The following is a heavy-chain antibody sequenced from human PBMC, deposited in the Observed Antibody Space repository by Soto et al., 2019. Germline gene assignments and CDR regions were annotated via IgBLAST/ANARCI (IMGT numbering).Heavy chain of an antibody. J-gene: IGHJ6*02. D-gene: IGHD6-13*01. CDR3: ARVRYSSPIAGMDV. Sequence: PXASLRLSCAASGFTVSSNYMSWVRQAPGKGLEWVSVIYSGGSTYYADSVKGRFTISRDNSKNTLYLQMNSLRAEDTAVYYCARVRYSSPIAGMDVWGQGTTVTVSS. V-gene: IGHV3-53*01. CDR1: GFTVSSNY. CDR2: IYSGGST.